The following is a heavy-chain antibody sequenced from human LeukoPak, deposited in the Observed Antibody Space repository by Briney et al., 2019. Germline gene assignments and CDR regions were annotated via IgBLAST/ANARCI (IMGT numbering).Heavy chain of an antibody. CDR1: GFSFRNFA. CDR2: ISYDGSDK. CDR3: ANVIDFWNGMDV. V-gene: IGHV3-30*18. J-gene: IGHJ6*02. Sequence: PGRSLRLSCAVSGFSFRNFAMHWVRQAPGKGLEWVAVISYDGSDKKYGDSVKGRFTISRDNSKNTLYLQMNSLRAEDTAVYYCANVIDFWNGMDVWGQGTTVTVSS. D-gene: IGHD3-3*01.